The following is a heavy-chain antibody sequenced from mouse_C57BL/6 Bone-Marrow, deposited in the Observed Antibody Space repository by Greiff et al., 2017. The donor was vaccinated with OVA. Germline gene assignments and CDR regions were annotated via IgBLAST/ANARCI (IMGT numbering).Heavy chain of an antibody. V-gene: IGHV1-5*01. J-gene: IGHJ1*03. D-gene: IGHD1-1*01. CDR3: TSEYYYGSTSWYFDV. CDR2: IYPGNSDT. CDR1: GYTFTSYW. Sequence: EVQLQQSGTVLARPGASVKMSCKTSGYTFTSYWMHWVKQRPGQGLEWIGAIYPGNSDTSYNQKFKGKAKLTAVTSASTAYMELSSLTNEDSAVYYCTSEYYYGSTSWYFDVWGTGTTVTVSS.